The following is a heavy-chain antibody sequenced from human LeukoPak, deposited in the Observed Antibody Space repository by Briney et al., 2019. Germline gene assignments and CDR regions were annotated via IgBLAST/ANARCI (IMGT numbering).Heavy chain of an antibody. V-gene: IGHV3-48*01. J-gene: IGHJ4*02. CDR3: ARDYQLLYRRVSYFDY. Sequence: GGSLRLSCAASGFTFSSYSMNWVRQAPGKGLEWVSYISSSSSTIYYADSVKGRFTISRDNAKNSLYLQMNSLRAEDTAVYYCARDYQLLYRRVSYFDYWGQGTLVTVSS. D-gene: IGHD2-2*02. CDR1: GFTFSSYS. CDR2: ISSSSSTI.